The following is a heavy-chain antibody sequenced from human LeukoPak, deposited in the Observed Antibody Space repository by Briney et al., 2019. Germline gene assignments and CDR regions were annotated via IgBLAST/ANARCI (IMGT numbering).Heavy chain of an antibody. V-gene: IGHV3-30*02. CDR1: GFIFSNYG. Sequence: PGGSLRLSCAASGFIFSNYGMYWVRQAPGKGLEWVAFIRYDGRNKFYEDSVKGRFTISRDNSKNTLYLQINSLRDEDTAVYYCARDYRDKNDFWSGSDDWGQGTLVTVSS. J-gene: IGHJ4*02. CDR2: IRYDGRNK. CDR3: ARDYRDKNDFWSGSDD. D-gene: IGHD3-3*01.